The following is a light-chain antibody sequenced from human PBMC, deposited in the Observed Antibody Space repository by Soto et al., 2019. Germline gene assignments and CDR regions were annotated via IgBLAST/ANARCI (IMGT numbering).Light chain of an antibody. CDR2: YDS. J-gene: IGLJ1*01. Sequence: SYELTQPPSVSVAPGKTARITCGGNNIGSKSVHWYQQKPGQAPVLVIYYDSDRPSGIPERFSGSNSGNTATLTISRVEAGDEVDYYCQVWDSSSYNYVFGTGTKVTVL. CDR3: QVWDSSSYNYV. CDR1: NIGSKS. V-gene: IGLV3-21*04.